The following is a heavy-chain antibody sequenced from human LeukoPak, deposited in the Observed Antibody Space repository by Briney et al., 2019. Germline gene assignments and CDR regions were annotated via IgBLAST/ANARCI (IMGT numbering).Heavy chain of an antibody. J-gene: IGHJ2*01. CDR1: GYTFTSYA. Sequence: GASVKVSCKASGYTFTSYAMHWVRQAPGQRLAWMGWINAGNGNTKYSQKFQGRVTITRDTSASTAYMELSSLRSEDTAVYYCARAGIDYGDYVFYGYFDLWGRGTLVTVSS. CDR2: INAGNGNT. CDR3: ARAGIDYGDYVFYGYFDL. V-gene: IGHV1-3*01. D-gene: IGHD4-17*01.